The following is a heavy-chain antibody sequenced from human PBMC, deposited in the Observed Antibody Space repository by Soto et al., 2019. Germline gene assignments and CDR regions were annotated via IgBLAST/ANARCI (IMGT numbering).Heavy chain of an antibody. Sequence: PGGALRLSCAASGFTFSSYSMNWVRQAPGEGVEGGSYISSSSSTIYYADSVKGRFTISRDNAKNSLYLQMNSLRAEDTAVYYCARDMVTPGAPQLIYNWFDPWGQGTLVTVSS. D-gene: IGHD5-18*01. CDR3: ARDMVTPGAPQLIYNWFDP. CDR2: ISSSSSTI. J-gene: IGHJ5*02. V-gene: IGHV3-48*01. CDR1: GFTFSSYS.